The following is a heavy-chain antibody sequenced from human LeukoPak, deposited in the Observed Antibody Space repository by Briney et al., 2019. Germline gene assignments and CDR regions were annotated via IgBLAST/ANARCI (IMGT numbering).Heavy chain of an antibody. J-gene: IGHJ4*02. CDR2: IYYSGST. V-gene: IGHV4-59*01. CDR3: ARVPLRWYSFDY. D-gene: IGHD4-23*01. CDR1: GGSISSYY. Sequence: PSETLSLTCTVSGGSISSYYWSWIRHPPGKGLEWIGYIYYSGSTNYNPSLKSRVTISVDTSKNQFSLKLSSVTAADTAVYYCARVPLRWYSFDYWGQGTLVTVSS.